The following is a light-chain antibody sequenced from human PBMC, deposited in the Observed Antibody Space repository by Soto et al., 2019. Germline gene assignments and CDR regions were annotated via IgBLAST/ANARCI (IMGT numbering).Light chain of an antibody. CDR2: SND. V-gene: IGLV1-44*01. CDR3: ATWEDSLDAHCV. CDR1: SSNIGSNT. J-gene: IGLJ1*01. Sequence: QSVLTQPPSASGTPGQRVTISCSGSSSNIGSNTVNWYQQLPGTAPKLLVYSNDQRPSGVPDRFSGSKSGTSASLAISWLQSEDEADYYCATWEDSLDAHCVFGTGTKVTVL.